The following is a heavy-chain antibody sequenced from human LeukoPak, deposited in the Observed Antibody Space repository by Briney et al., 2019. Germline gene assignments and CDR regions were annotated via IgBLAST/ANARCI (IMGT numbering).Heavy chain of an antibody. Sequence: GESLKISCQGSGYNFPIYWIGWVRQMPGQGLEWMGIIYPDDSNTIYGPSFQGQVTISADKSINTAYLQWSSLKASDTAMYYCARYLEFSSGWYPDYWGQGTLVTVSP. CDR3: ARYLEFSSGWYPDY. CDR1: GYNFPIYW. CDR2: IYPDDSNT. D-gene: IGHD6-19*01. V-gene: IGHV5-51*01. J-gene: IGHJ4*02.